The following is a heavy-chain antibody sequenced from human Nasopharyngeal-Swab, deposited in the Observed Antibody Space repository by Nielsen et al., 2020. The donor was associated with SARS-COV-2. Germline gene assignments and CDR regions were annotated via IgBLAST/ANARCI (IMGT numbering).Heavy chain of an antibody. CDR2: ISSSGSTI. CDR1: GFTFSDYY. CDR3: AREYAVAGTNHRYYYGMDV. V-gene: IGHV3-11*04. D-gene: IGHD6-19*01. J-gene: IGHJ6*02. Sequence: GESLKISCAASGFTFSDYYMSWIRQAPGKGLEWVSYISSSGSTIYYADSVKGRFTISRDNAKNSLYLQMNSLRAEDTAVYYCAREYAVAGTNHRYYYGMDVWGQGTTVTVS.